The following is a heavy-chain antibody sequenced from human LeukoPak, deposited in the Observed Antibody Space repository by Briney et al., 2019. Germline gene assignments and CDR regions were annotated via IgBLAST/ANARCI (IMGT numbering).Heavy chain of an antibody. V-gene: IGHV4-59*12. CDR3: ARDKKGGYKGDAFDI. D-gene: IGHD5-24*01. CDR2: IYYSGST. Sequence: SETLSLTCTLSGGSISSYYWSWIRQPPGKGLEWIGYIYYSGSTNYNPSLKSRVTISVDTSKNQFSLKLSSVTAADTAVYYCARDKKGGYKGDAFDIWGQGTMVTVSS. J-gene: IGHJ3*02. CDR1: GGSISSYY.